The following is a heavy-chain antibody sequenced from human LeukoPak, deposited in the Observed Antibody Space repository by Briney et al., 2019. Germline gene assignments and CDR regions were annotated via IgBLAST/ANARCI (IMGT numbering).Heavy chain of an antibody. Sequence: GGSLRLSCAASGFTFSSYAMHWVRQAPGKGLEWVAVISYDGRNKYYADSMKGRFTISRDNSKNTLYLQMNSLRAEDTAVYYCASYDSSGYRNYWGQGTLVTVSS. CDR3: ASYDSSGYRNY. J-gene: IGHJ4*02. V-gene: IGHV3-30*04. CDR2: ISYDGRNK. CDR1: GFTFSSYA. D-gene: IGHD3-22*01.